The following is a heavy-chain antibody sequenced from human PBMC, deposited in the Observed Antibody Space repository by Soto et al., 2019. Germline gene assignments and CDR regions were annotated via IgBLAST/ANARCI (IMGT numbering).Heavy chain of an antibody. CDR3: ARMVRGSNIDYYHYMDV. CDR1: GYTFTSYY. Sequence: ASVKVSCKASGYTFTSYYMHWVRQAPGQGLEWMGIINPSGGSTSYAQKFQGRVTMTRDTSTSTGYMELRSLRSEDTAVYYCARMVRGSNIDYYHYMDVWGKGTTVTVSS. CDR2: INPSGGST. V-gene: IGHV1-46*01. J-gene: IGHJ6*03. D-gene: IGHD3-10*01.